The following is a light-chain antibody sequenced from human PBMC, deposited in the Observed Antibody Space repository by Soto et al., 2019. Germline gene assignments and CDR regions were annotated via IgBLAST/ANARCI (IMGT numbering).Light chain of an antibody. Sequence: EMVLTQSPATLSLSPGERATLACRASQSVTWYLAWYQQKPGQAPRLLIYDATNRATGIPARFSGSGSGTDFTLTISSLAPEDFAVYYCQQRTNWLTFGGGTRVEI. CDR3: QQRTNWLT. CDR2: DAT. CDR1: QSVTWY. J-gene: IGKJ4*01. V-gene: IGKV3-11*01.